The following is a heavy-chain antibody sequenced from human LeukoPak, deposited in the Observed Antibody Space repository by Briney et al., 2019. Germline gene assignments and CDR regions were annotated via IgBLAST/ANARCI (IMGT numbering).Heavy chain of an antibody. CDR1: GGSISSNSHY. J-gene: IGHJ4*02. V-gene: IGHV4-39*01. CDR3: AREEASVGDY. Sequence: SETLSLTCTVSGGSISSNSHYWAWIRQPPGKGLEWIGSIHYSGSTFYSPSLKSRVTISVDTSKNQFSLILTSVTASDTAVYYCAREEASVGDYWGQGVLVTVSS. D-gene: IGHD2-21*01. CDR2: IHYSGST.